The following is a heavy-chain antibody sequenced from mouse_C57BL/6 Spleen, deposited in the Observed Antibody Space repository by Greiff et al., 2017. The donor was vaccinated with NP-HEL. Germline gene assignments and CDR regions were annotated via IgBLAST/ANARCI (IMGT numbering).Heavy chain of an antibody. CDR2: IRSKSSNYAT. J-gene: IGHJ4*01. Sequence: EVQRVESGGGLVQPKGSLKLSCAASGFTFNTYAMHWVRQAPGKGLEWVARIRSKSSNYATYYADSVKDRFTIARDDSQSMLYLQMNNLKTEDTAMYYCVREIYYAYDDYAMDYWGQGTSVTVSS. CDR1: GFTFNTYA. D-gene: IGHD2-2*01. CDR3: VREIYYAYDDYAMDY. V-gene: IGHV10-3*01.